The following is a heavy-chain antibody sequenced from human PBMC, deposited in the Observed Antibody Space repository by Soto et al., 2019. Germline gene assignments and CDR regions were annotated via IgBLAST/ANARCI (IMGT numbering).Heavy chain of an antibody. J-gene: IGHJ4*02. CDR2: IYHSGST. CDR3: ARAIGWFGELLGGYYFDY. CDR1: GGSISSGGYS. V-gene: IGHV4-30-2*01. Sequence: QLQLQESGSGLVKPSQTLSLTCAVSGGSISSGGYSWSWIRQPPGKGLEWIGYIYHSGSTYYNPSPKRRVTISVDRSTTQFSLKLSSVTAADTAVYYCARAIGWFGELLGGYYFDYWGQGTLVTVSS. D-gene: IGHD3-10*01.